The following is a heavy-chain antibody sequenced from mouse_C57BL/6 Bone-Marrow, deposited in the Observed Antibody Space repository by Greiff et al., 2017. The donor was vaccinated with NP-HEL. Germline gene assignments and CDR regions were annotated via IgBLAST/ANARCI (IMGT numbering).Heavy chain of an antibody. Sequence: QVQLQQPGAELVKPGASVKMSCKASGYTFTSYWITWVKQRPGQGLEWIGDIYPGSGSTNYNEKFKSKATLTVDTSSSTAYMQLSSLTSEDSAVYYCALGELLRCFLCAMDSWGQGTSVTVSS. J-gene: IGHJ4*01. CDR1: GYTFTSYW. CDR3: ALGELLRCFLCAMDS. D-gene: IGHD1-1*01. V-gene: IGHV1-55*01. CDR2: IYPGSGST.